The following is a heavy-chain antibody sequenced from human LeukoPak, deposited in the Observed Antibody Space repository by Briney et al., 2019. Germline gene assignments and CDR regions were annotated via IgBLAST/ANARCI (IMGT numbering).Heavy chain of an antibody. CDR3: ARDAVYSSSWQYY. J-gene: IGHJ4*02. D-gene: IGHD6-13*01. CDR1: GFTVSSNY. CDR2: IYSGGST. V-gene: IGHV3-53*01. Sequence: SGGSLRLSCAASGFTVSSNYMSWVRQAPGKGLEWVSVIYSGGSTYYADSVKGRFTISRDNSKNTLYLQMNSLRAEDTAVYYCARDAVYSSSWQYYWGQGTLVTVSS.